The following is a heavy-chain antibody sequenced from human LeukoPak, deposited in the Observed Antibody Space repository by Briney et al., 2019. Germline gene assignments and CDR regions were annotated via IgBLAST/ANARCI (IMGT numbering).Heavy chain of an antibody. J-gene: IGHJ4*02. Sequence: GGSLRLPCAASGFTFSSYWMHWVRQAPGKGLVWVARINGDGSSTRYADSVKGRFTISRDNAKNTLYLQMNSLRAEDTAVYSCARELVVREGDYFDNWGQGTLVTVSS. D-gene: IGHD2-2*01. CDR3: ARELVVREGDYFDN. CDR2: INGDGSST. CDR1: GFTFSSYW. V-gene: IGHV3-74*01.